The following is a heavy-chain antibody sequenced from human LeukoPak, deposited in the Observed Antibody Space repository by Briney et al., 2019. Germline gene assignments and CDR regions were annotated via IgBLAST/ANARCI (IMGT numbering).Heavy chain of an antibody. CDR2: IKQDGSEK. D-gene: IGHD3-3*01. CDR3: ARDSQDHVLRFLEWPSRFDY. V-gene: IGHV3-7*01. CDR1: GFTFSSYW. J-gene: IGHJ4*02. Sequence: PGGSLRLSCAASGFTFSSYWMSWVRQAPGKGLEWVANIKQDGSEKYYVDSVKGRFTISRDNAKNSLYLQMNSLRAEDTAVYYCARDSQDHVLRFLEWPSRFDYWGQGTLVTVSS.